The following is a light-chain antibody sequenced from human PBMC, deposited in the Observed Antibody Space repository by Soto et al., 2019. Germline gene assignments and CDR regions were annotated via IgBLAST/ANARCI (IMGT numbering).Light chain of an antibody. Sequence: QSVLTQPASVSGSPGQSITISCTGTSGDVGAYNYVSWYQQHPGKAPRLMIYDVSNRPSGASNRFSGSKSGNTASLTISGLQAEDEADYYCCSFEDSLTWVFGGGTKLTVL. V-gene: IGLV2-14*01. CDR3: CSFEDSLTWV. J-gene: IGLJ3*02. CDR2: DVS. CDR1: SGDVGAYNY.